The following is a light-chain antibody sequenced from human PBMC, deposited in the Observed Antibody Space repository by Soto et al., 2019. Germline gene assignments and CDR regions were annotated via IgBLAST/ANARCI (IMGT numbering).Light chain of an antibody. CDR2: EGS. Sequence: QSVLTQPASVPGSPGQSITISCTGTSSDVGSYNLVSWYQQHPGKAPKLMIYEGSKRPSGVSNRFSGAKSGNTASLTISGLQAEDEADYYCCSFAGSSTSLVFGTGTKGTV. V-gene: IGLV2-23*01. CDR3: CSFAGSSTSLV. J-gene: IGLJ1*01. CDR1: SSDVGSYNL.